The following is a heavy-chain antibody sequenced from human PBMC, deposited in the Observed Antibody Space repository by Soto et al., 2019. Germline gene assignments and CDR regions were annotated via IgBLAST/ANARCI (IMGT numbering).Heavy chain of an antibody. D-gene: IGHD4-17*01. CDR2: IYYSGSN. J-gene: IGHJ4*02. Sequence: QLQLQESGPGLVKPSETLSLTCTVSGGSISSSSYYWGWIRQPPGKGLEWIGSIYYSGSNYYNPSLKSRVTISVDTSKNQFSRKLSSVTAADTAVYYCARLSLADYVLYWGQGTLVTVSS. V-gene: IGHV4-39*01. CDR3: ARLSLADYVLY. CDR1: GGSISSSSYY.